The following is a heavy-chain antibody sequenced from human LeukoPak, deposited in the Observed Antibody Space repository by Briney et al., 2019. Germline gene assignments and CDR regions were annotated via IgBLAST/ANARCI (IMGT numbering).Heavy chain of an antibody. J-gene: IGHJ4*02. CDR3: MGYCSGGSCYSIDY. D-gene: IGHD2-15*01. CDR1: GGSFSSYY. CDR2: IYYTGST. V-gene: IGHV4-59*03. Sequence: PSETLSLTCTVSGGSFSSYYWSWIRQPPGRGLEWIGYIYYTGSTNYNPSLKSRVTISIDTSKNQFSLKLSAVTAADTAVYYCMGYCSGGSCYSIDYWGQGTLVTVSS.